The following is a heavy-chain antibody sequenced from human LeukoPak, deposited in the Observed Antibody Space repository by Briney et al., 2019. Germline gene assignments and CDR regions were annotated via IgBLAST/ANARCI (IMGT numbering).Heavy chain of an antibody. Sequence: SETLSLTCTVSGGSISSSSAYWGWIRQPPGKGLEWIGSIYYSKNTYYNPSLKSRVTISADTSKNQFSLTLGSVSATDTAVYYCVSPRGFSYGYFDYWGQGTQVTVSS. CDR2: IYYSKNT. J-gene: IGHJ4*02. CDR3: VSPRGFSYGYFDY. D-gene: IGHD5-18*01. V-gene: IGHV4-39*01. CDR1: GGSISSSSAY.